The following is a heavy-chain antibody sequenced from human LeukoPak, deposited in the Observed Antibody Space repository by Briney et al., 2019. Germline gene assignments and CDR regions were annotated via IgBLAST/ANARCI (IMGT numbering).Heavy chain of an antibody. J-gene: IGHJ4*02. D-gene: IGHD3-22*01. CDR2: ISGDSGDT. Sequence: GGSLRLSCAASGFTFSASYMTWVRQAPGKGLEWLSYISGDSGDTNYADSVKGRFTISRDNAKNSLYLQTNSLRAEDTAVYYCARDQNDSSGYSGGLDYWGQGTLVTVSS. V-gene: IGHV3-11*06. CDR1: GFTFSASY. CDR3: ARDQNDSSGYSGGLDY.